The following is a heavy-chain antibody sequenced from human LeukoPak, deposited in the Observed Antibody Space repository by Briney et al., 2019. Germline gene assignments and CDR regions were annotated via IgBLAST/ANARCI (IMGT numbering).Heavy chain of an antibody. CDR1: GGSISSYY. CDR2: IYYSGST. CDR3: ARVAVAVDY. V-gene: IGHV4-59*01. D-gene: IGHD6-19*01. Sequence: TETLSLTCTVSGGSISSYYWNWIRQPPGKGLEWIGYIYYSGSTNYNPSLKSRVTISVGTSKNQFSLKLSSVTAADTAVYYCARVAVAVDYWGQGTLVTVSS. J-gene: IGHJ4*02.